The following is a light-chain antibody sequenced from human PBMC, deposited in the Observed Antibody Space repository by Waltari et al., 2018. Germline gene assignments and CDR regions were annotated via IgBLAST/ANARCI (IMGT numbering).Light chain of an antibody. V-gene: IGLV1-47*01. Sequence: QSVLTQSPSTSGAPGQRVTISCSGSISNIGRNYVSWYQQLPGTAPKLLIYRDDQRPSGVPDRFSGSKSGTSASLAISGLRSEDEADYYCAGWDDSLNGFWVFGGGTKLTVL. J-gene: IGLJ3*02. CDR1: ISNIGRNY. CDR3: AGWDDSLNGFWV. CDR2: RDD.